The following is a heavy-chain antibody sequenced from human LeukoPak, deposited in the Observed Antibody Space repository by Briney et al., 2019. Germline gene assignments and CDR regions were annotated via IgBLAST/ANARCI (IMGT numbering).Heavy chain of an antibody. CDR2: INPSGGST. CDR3: ARDVTIFGVVIYLDY. CDR1: GYTFTSYY. D-gene: IGHD3-3*01. J-gene: IGHJ4*02. V-gene: IGHV1-46*01. Sequence: GASVKVSCKASGYTFTSYYMHWVRQAPGQGLEWMGIINPSGGSTSYAQKFQGRVTMTRDTSTSTVYMELSSLRSEDTAVYYCARDVTIFGVVIYLDYWGQRTLVTVSS.